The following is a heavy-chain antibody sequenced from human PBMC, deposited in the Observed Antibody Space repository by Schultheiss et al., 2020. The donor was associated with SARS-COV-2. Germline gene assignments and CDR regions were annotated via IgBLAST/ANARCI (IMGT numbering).Heavy chain of an antibody. CDR1: GFTFSSYS. Sequence: GGSLRLSCAASGFTFSSYSMNWVRQAPGKGLEWVSSISSSSSYIYYADSVKGRFTISRDNSKNTLYLQMNSLRAEDTAVYYCARDRGYCSSTSCSWGWFDPWGQGTLVTVSS. CDR2: ISSSSSYI. D-gene: IGHD2-2*01. CDR3: ARDRGYCSSTSCSWGWFDP. J-gene: IGHJ5*02. V-gene: IGHV3-21*01.